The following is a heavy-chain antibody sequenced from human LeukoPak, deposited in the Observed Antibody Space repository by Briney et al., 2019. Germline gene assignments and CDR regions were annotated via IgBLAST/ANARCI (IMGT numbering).Heavy chain of an antibody. J-gene: IGHJ5*02. CDR1: GGSISSYY. Sequence: PSETLSLTCTVSGGSISSYYWSWIRQPPGKGLEWIGYIYYSGSTNYNPSLKSRVTISVDTSKNQFSLKLSSVTAADTAVYYCARFDPASWWFDPWGQGTLVTVSS. CDR2: IYYSGST. D-gene: IGHD3-9*01. V-gene: IGHV4-59*08. CDR3: ARFDPASWWFDP.